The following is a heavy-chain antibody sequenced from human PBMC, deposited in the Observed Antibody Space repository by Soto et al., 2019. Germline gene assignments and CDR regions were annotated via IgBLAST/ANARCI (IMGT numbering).Heavy chain of an antibody. Sequence: QVQLQESGPGLVKPSQTLSLTCTVSGGSISSGGYYCSWIRQHPGKGLEWIGYIYYSGSTYYNPSLKSRVTISVDTSKNQFSLKLSSVTDADTAVYYCARERPTYYGMDVWGQGTTVTVSS. CDR1: GGSISSGGYY. V-gene: IGHV4-31*03. CDR3: ARERPTYYGMDV. J-gene: IGHJ6*02. CDR2: IYYSGST.